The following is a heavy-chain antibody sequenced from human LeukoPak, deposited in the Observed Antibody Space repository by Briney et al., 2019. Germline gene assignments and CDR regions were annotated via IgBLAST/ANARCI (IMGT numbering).Heavy chain of an antibody. CDR3: AKDGMSSSWYFWFDP. J-gene: IGHJ5*02. CDR1: GFTFSSYA. CDR2: ISGSGGST. V-gene: IGHV3-23*01. Sequence: GGSLRLSCAASGFTFSSYAMSWVRQAPGKGLEWVSAISGSGGSTYYADSVKGRFTISRDNSKNTLYLQMNSLRAEDTAVYYCAKDGMSSSWYFWFDPWGQGTLVTVSS. D-gene: IGHD6-13*01.